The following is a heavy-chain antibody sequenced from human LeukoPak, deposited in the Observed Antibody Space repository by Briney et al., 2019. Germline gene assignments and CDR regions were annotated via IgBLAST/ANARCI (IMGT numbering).Heavy chain of an antibody. Sequence: SETLSLTCTVSGGSISSYYWSWIRQPAGKGLEWIGRIYTSGGTNYNTSLKSRVTMSVDTSKNQFSLKLSSVTAADTAVYYCARVWSIFGVVINDAFDIWGQGTMVTVSS. CDR1: GGSISSYY. CDR2: IYTSGGT. CDR3: ARVWSIFGVVINDAFDI. J-gene: IGHJ3*02. V-gene: IGHV4-4*07. D-gene: IGHD3-3*01.